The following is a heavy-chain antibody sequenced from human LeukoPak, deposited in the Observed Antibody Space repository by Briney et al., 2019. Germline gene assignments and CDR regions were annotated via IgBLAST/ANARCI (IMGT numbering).Heavy chain of an antibody. CDR1: GFTFSSYG. CDR2: MRYDGSNK. Sequence: GGSLRLSCAASGFTFSSYGMHWVRQAPGKGLEWVAFMRYDGSNKYYADSVKGRFSISRDNSKNTLYLQMNSLRAEDTAVYYCAKDGDYYDILTGSERDAFDVWGQGTMVTVSS. V-gene: IGHV3-30*02. D-gene: IGHD3-9*01. CDR3: AKDGDYYDILTGSERDAFDV. J-gene: IGHJ3*01.